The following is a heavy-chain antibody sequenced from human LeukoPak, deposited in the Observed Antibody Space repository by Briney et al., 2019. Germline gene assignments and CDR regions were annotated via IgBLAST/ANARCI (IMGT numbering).Heavy chain of an antibody. CDR1: GGSISNYY. V-gene: IGHV4-4*07. D-gene: IGHD2-2*01. CDR3: ARDSSRTFDY. CDR2: IYTSGST. J-gene: IGHJ4*02. Sequence: SETLSLTCTVSGGSISNYYWSWIRQPAGKGLGWIGRIYTSGSTNYNPSLKSRITMSVDTSKNQFSLKLSSMTAADTAVYYCARDSSRTFDYWGQGTLVTVSS.